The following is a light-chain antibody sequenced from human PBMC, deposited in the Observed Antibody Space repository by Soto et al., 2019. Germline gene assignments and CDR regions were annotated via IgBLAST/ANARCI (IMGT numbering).Light chain of an antibody. CDR3: QQYVTTPRT. J-gene: IGKJ1*01. V-gene: IGKV3-20*01. Sequence: EIVLTQSPGILPLSPGARATLSCRASQTVASPSLPWYQQRPGQAPRLLIYGTSTRATGTPDRFIGSGSGTAFTLTISRLEPEDFAVYYCQQYVTTPRTFGQGTKVE. CDR2: GTS. CDR1: QTVASPS.